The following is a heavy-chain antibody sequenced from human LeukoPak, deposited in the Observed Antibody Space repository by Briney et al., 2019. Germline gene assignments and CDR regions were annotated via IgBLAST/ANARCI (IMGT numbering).Heavy chain of an antibody. CDR3: ARRGGSGSPYYYYYMDV. CDR1: GYTFTSYY. D-gene: IGHD3-10*01. V-gene: IGHV1-46*01. CDR2: INHSGGST. J-gene: IGHJ6*03. Sequence: ASVKVSCKASGYTFTSYYMHWVRQAPGQGREWMGIINHSGGSTSYAQKFQGRVTMTRDMSTSTVYMELSSLRSEDTAVYYCARRGGSGSPYYYYYMDVWGKGTTVTVSS.